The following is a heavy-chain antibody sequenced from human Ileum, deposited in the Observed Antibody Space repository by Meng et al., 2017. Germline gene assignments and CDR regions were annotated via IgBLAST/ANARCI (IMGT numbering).Heavy chain of an antibody. CDR2: ISNSGKT. J-gene: IGHJ4*02. V-gene: IGHV4-4*02. Sequence: QLRGSGPGLVQPSGTLSLACAVSGDSIGNSKWWSWLRQPPGKGLEWIGEISNSGKTVYSPSLKSRVRISLDKSNNQFSLTLNSVTAADTAMYYCARERIRELGLFDSWGQGTLVTVSS. D-gene: IGHD3-10*01. CDR1: GDSIGNSKW. CDR3: ARERIRELGLFDS.